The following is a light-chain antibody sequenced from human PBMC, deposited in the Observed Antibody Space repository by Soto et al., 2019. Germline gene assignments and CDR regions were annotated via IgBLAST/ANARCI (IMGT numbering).Light chain of an antibody. V-gene: IGKV3-11*01. Sequence: EIGLTQSPATLSLSPGERATLSCRASQSVSSYLAWYQQKPGQAPRLLIYDASNRATGIPARFSGSGSGTDFTLTISSLEPEDFAVYYCQPRSNWPLTFGGGTKVDIK. CDR1: QSVSSY. J-gene: IGKJ4*01. CDR2: DAS. CDR3: QPRSNWPLT.